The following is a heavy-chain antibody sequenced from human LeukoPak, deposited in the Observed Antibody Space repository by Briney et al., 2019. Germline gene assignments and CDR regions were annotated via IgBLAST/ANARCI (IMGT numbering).Heavy chain of an antibody. D-gene: IGHD6-13*01. CDR3: TTSRLAAGGQYYFDY. CDR1: GFTFSNAW. V-gene: IGHV3-15*01. Sequence: PGGSLRLSCAASGFTFSNAWMSWVRQAPGKGLEWVGRIKSKTDGGTTDYAAPVKGRFTISRDDSKNTLYLQMNSLKTEDTAVYYCTTSRLAAGGQYYFDYWGQGTLVTVSS. CDR2: IKSKTDGGTT. J-gene: IGHJ4*02.